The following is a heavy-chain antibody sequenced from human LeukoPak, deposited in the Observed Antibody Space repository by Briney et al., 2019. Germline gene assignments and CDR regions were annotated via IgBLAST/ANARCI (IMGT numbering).Heavy chain of an antibody. CDR1: GFTFSSYG. J-gene: IGHJ6*02. D-gene: IGHD3-10*01. CDR3: VTGLMDYFYGLDV. V-gene: IGHV3-30*03. CDR2: ISYDGSNK. Sequence: GGSLRLSCAASGFTFSSYGMHWVRQAPGKGLEWLTLISYDGSNKYYADSVKGRFTISRDNSKDTLYLQMSSLHHDDTPVYYCVTGLMDYFYGLDVWGQGTSVTVSS.